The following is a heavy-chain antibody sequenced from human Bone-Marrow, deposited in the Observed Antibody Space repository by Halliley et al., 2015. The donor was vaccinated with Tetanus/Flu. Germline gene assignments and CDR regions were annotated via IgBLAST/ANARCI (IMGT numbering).Heavy chain of an antibody. J-gene: IGHJ3*02. CDR2: ISYRGST. Sequence: TLSLTCTVSGGSMSKYYWTWIRQPPGKGLEWIGYISYRGSTNHNPSLQSRVTMSVYTSKNQFSLNLTSVTAADTAMYYCARGPNGDDAFDMWGQGTMVTVSS. D-gene: IGHD7-27*01. V-gene: IGHV4-59*01. CDR1: GGSMSKYY. CDR3: ARGPNGDDAFDM.